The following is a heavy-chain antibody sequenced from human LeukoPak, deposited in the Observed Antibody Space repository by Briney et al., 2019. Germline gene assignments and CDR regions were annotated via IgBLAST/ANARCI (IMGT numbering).Heavy chain of an antibody. CDR1: GGSISSYY. D-gene: IGHD6-19*01. Sequence: MTSETLSLTCTVSGGSISSYYWSWIRQPAGKGLEWIGRIYTSGSTNYNPSLKSRVTMSVDTSKNQFSLKLSSVTAADTAVYYCAREGIAVAGTSRWFDPWGQGTLVTVS. V-gene: IGHV4-4*07. CDR2: IYTSGST. J-gene: IGHJ5*02. CDR3: AREGIAVAGTSRWFDP.